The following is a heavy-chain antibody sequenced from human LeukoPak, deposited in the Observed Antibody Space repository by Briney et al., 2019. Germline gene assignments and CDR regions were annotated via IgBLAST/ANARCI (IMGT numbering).Heavy chain of an antibody. CDR2: IYYSGST. V-gene: IGHV4-31*11. CDR1: GGSFSGYY. Sequence: SETLSLTCAVYGGSFSGYYWSWIRQHPGKGLEWIGYIYYSGSTYYNPSLKSRVTISVDTSKNQFSLKLSSVTAADTAVYYCARDSPKSGYFYYFDYWGQGTLVTVYS. CDR3: ARDSPKSGYFYYFDY. J-gene: IGHJ4*02. D-gene: IGHD3-3*01.